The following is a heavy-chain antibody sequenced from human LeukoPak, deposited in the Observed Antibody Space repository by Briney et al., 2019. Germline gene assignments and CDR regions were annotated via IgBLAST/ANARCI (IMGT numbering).Heavy chain of an antibody. CDR2: ISSSSSYI. Sequence: GGSLRLSCAASGSTFSSYSMNWVRQAPGKGLEWVSSISSSSSYIYYADSVKGRFAISRDNAKNSLYLQMNSLRAEDTAVYYCARGEDCSSTSCFNYGMDVWGKGTTVTVSS. V-gene: IGHV3-21*01. CDR1: GSTFSSYS. J-gene: IGHJ6*04. D-gene: IGHD2-2*01. CDR3: ARGEDCSSTSCFNYGMDV.